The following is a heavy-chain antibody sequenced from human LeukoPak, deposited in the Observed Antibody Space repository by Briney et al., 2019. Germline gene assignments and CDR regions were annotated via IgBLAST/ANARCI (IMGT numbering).Heavy chain of an antibody. CDR3: ARGFFDYVWGSYRSICFDY. J-gene: IGHJ4*02. CDR1: GFTFSSYS. D-gene: IGHD3-16*02. Sequence: KPGGSLRLSCAASGFTFSSYSMNWVRQAPGKGLEWVSSISSSSSYIYYADSVKGRFTISRDNAKNSLYLQMNSLRAEDTAVYYCARGFFDYVWGSYRSICFDYWGQGTLVTVSS. V-gene: IGHV3-21*01. CDR2: ISSSSSYI.